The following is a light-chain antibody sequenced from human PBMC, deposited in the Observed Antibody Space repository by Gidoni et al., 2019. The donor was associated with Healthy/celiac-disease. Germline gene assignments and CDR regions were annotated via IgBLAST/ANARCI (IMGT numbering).Light chain of an antibody. V-gene: IGKV1-33*01. CDR2: DAS. CDR3: QQYDNLPFIFT. CDR1: QDISNY. J-gene: IGKJ3*01. Sequence: GDRVTITCQASQDISNYLNWYQQKPGKAPKLLIYDASNLETGVPSRFSGSGSGTDFTFTISSLQPEDIATYYCQQYDNLPFIFTFGPGTKVDIK.